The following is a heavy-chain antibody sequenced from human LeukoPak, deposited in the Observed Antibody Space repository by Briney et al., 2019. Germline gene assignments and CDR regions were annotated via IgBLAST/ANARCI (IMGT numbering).Heavy chain of an antibody. CDR3: TRSTSRVWELDQ. D-gene: IGHD1-26*01. CDR1: GGSISSRSYF. CDR2: IFYSVNT. J-gene: IGHJ4*02. Sequence: SETLSLTCNVSGGSISSRSYFWGWIRQPPGKGLEWIGSIFYSVNTYSNPSLRSRVTLSVDTSKNQFSLKLSSVTAADTAVYFCTRSTSRVWELDQWGQGTLVTVSS. V-gene: IGHV4-39*01.